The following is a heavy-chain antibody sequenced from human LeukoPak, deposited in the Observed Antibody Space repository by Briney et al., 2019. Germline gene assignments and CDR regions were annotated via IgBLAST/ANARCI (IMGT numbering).Heavy chain of an antibody. CDR1: GFTSKTYW. CDR2: IKQDGSEK. Sequence: GGSLRLSCAASGFTSKTYWLNWVRQAPGKGLEWVANIKQDGSEKYYVDSVKGRFTISTDIAKRSLYLQMDSLRAEDTAVYYCVRDFESYYDGWGQGTLVTVSS. CDR3: VRDFESYYDG. D-gene: IGHD3-22*01. V-gene: IGHV3-7*01. J-gene: IGHJ4*02.